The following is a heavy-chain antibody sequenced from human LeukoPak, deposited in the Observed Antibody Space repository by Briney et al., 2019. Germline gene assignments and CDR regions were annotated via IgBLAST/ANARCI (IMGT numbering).Heavy chain of an antibody. CDR2: INPNSGGT. V-gene: IGHV1-2*02. J-gene: IGHJ4*02. D-gene: IGHD2-2*01. Sequence: GASVKVSCKASGYTFTGYYMHWVRQAPGQGLEWMGWINPNSGGTNYAQKFQGRVTMTTDTSTSTAYMELRSLRSDDTAVYYCARDCSSTSCPSGLIDYWGQGTLVTVSS. CDR1: GYTFTGYY. CDR3: ARDCSSTSCPSGLIDY.